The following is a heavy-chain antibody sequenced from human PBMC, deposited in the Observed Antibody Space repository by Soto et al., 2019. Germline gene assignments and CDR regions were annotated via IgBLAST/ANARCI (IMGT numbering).Heavy chain of an antibody. Sequence: SETLSLTCAVPGRSISSGGYSWSWSRQPPGKGLEWIGYIYHSGSTYYNPSLKSRVTISVDRSKNQFSLKLSSVTAADTAVYYCARLHGYCISSSCHGHYAMDVWGQGTTVT. CDR1: GRSISSGGYS. D-gene: IGHD2-2*01. CDR3: ARLHGYCISSSCHGHYAMDV. CDR2: IYHSGST. J-gene: IGHJ6*02. V-gene: IGHV4-30-2*01.